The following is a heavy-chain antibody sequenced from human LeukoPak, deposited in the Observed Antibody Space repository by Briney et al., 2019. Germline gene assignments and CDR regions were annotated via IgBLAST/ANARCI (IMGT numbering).Heavy chain of an antibody. J-gene: IGHJ4*02. CDR3: ASGTSYPAY. V-gene: IGHV4-59*12. CDR2: IYYSGST. Sequence: SETLSLTCTVSGDPISSYHWSWIRQPPGKGLEWVGYIYYSGSTNYNTSLKSRVTISLDTSKNHISLKLSSVTAADTAVYYCASGTSYPAYWGQGTLVTVSS. D-gene: IGHD3-16*02. CDR1: GDPISSYH.